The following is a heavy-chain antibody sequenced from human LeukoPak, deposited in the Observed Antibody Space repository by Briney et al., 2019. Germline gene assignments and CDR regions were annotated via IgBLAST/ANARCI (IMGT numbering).Heavy chain of an antibody. CDR3: ITDPGAWAPI. CDR2: IKSKTDGETT. Sequence: GGSLRLSCVASGLTFSNAWMSWVRQAPGKGLEWVGRIKSKTDGETTDYAAPVKGRFTISRDDSKNTLYLQMNRLNIGDTAVYYCITDPGAWAPIWGQGTVVTVSS. CDR1: GLTFSNAW. V-gene: IGHV3-15*01. J-gene: IGHJ3*02. D-gene: IGHD1-26*01.